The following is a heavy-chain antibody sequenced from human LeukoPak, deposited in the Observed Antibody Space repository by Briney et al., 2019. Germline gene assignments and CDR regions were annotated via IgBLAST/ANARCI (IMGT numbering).Heavy chain of an antibody. CDR3: AKGRWGGGSIAEYFQH. D-gene: IGHD6-25*01. V-gene: IGHV3-9*01. CDR1: GFTFSSYG. J-gene: IGHJ1*01. Sequence: GGSLRLSCAASGFTFSSYGMHWVRRAPGKGLEWVSGISWNSGSIGYADSVKRRFTISRDNAKNSLYLQMNSLRAEDTALYYCAKGRWGGGSIAEYFQHWGQGTLVTVSS. CDR2: ISWNSGSI.